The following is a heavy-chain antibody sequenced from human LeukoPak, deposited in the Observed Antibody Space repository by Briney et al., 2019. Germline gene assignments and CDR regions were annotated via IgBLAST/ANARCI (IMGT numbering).Heavy chain of an antibody. J-gene: IGHJ3*02. V-gene: IGHV1-3*01. D-gene: IGHD3/OR15-3a*01. CDR3: AREHDDWTGYGFDI. CDR2: INAGNGNT. Sequence: ASVKVSCKASGYTFTSYALHWVRQAPGQRLEWMGWINAGNGNTKYSQKFQGRVTITRDTSASTVYMGLSSLTSEDTAVFYCAREHDDWTGYGFDIWGQGTMVTVSS. CDR1: GYTFTSYA.